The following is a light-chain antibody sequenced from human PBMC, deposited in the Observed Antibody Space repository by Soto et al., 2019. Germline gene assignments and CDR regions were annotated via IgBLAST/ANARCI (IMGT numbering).Light chain of an antibody. V-gene: IGLV2-14*03. Sequence: QSALTQPASVSGSPGQSITISCTGTSSDVGGYNYVSWYQQHPGKAPKLLIIDVSNRPSGISDRFSGSKSGNTASLTISGLQAEDEADYYCSSYTGSNTNVFGTGTKVTVL. CDR3: SSYTGSNTNV. CDR1: SSDVGGYNY. J-gene: IGLJ1*01. CDR2: DVS.